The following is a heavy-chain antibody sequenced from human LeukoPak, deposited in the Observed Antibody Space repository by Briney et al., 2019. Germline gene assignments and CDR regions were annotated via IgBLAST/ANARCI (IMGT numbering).Heavy chain of an antibody. J-gene: IGHJ3*02. D-gene: IGHD1-20*01. CDR3: ARHNYNWNAYAAFDI. CDR1: GGSISSGGYS. V-gene: IGHV4-30-2*01. CDR2: IYHSGST. Sequence: SQTLSLTCAVSGGSISSGGYSWSWIRQPPGKGLEWIGYIYHSGSTYYNPSLKSRVTISVDRSKNQFSLKLSSVTAADTAVYYCARHNYNWNAYAAFDIWGQGTMVTVSS.